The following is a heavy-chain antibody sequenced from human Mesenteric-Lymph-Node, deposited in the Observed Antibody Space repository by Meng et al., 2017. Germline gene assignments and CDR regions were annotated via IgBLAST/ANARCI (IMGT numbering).Heavy chain of an antibody. CDR1: GGSISSYY. D-gene: IGHD6-19*01. V-gene: IGHV4-59*01. Sequence: SETLSLTCTVSGGSISSYYWSWIRQPPGKGLEWIGYIYYSGNTNYNPSLKSRVTISVDTSKNQFHLKLSSVTATDPAVYYCARGLYTSGWSPYFDYWGQGTLVTVSS. CDR3: ARGLYTSGWSPYFDY. CDR2: IYYSGNT. J-gene: IGHJ4*02.